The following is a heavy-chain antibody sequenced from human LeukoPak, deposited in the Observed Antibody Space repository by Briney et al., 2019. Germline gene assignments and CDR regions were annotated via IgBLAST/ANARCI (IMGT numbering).Heavy chain of an antibody. CDR2: IYGGGST. D-gene: IGHD1-1*01. Sequence: GGSLRLSCAASGFTVSNNYMSWVRQAPGKGLEWVSVIYGGGSTYYADSVKGRFTISRDNSKNTLSLQMNSLRAEDTAIYYCAKASNTWNYFDYWGQGTLVTVSS. CDR3: AKASNTWNYFDY. J-gene: IGHJ4*02. CDR1: GFTVSNNY. V-gene: IGHV3-53*01.